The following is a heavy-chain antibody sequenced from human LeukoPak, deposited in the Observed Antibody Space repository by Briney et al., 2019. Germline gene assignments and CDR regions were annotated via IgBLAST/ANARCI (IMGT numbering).Heavy chain of an antibody. D-gene: IGHD3-22*01. V-gene: IGHV4-30-4*01. Sequence: PSQTLSLTCTVSGGSISSGDYYWSWIRQPPGKGLEWIAYMYYSGSTYYNPSLKSRVTISVDTSKNQFSLKLSSVTAADTAVYYCARDYYDSSGYDYWGQGTLVTVSS. CDR3: ARDYYDSSGYDY. CDR2: MYYSGST. CDR1: GGSISSGDYY. J-gene: IGHJ4*02.